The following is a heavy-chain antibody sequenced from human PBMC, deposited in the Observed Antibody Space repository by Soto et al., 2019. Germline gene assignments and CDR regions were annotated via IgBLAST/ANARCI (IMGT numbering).Heavy chain of an antibody. D-gene: IGHD3-10*01. CDR1: GGSFSGYY. V-gene: IGHV4-34*01. CDR3: ARGVITMVRGVIKAYYYYGMDV. J-gene: IGHJ6*02. Sequence: SETLSLTCAVYGGSFSGYYWSWIRQPPGKGLEWIGEINHSGSTNYNPSLKSRVTISVDTSKNQFSLKLSSVTAADTAVYYCARGVITMVRGVIKAYYYYGMDVWGQGTTVTVS. CDR2: INHSGST.